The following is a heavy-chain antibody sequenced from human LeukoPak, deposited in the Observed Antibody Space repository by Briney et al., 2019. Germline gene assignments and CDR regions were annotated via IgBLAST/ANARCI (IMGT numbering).Heavy chain of an antibody. J-gene: IGHJ4*02. D-gene: IGHD2-15*01. Sequence: GGSLRLSCTASGFTVSYNYMSWVRQAPGKGLEWVSVLYSGGSTYYADSVQGRFIISRDNSKNTLYFQMNNLRAEDTAVYYCARGDCSGGSCYAAYWGQGTLVTVSS. V-gene: IGHV3-66*01. CDR3: ARGDCSGGSCYAAY. CDR2: LYSGGST. CDR1: GFTVSYNY.